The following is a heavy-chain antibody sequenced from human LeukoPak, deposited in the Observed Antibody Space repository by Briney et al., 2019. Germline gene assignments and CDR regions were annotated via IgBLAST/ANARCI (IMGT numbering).Heavy chain of an antibody. CDR3: ARDQDHIAVAGIDY. J-gene: IGHJ4*02. Sequence: SVKVSCKASGGTFSSYALSWVRQAPGQGLEWMGRIIPILGIANYAQKFQGRVTITADKSTSTAYMELSSLRSEDTAVYYCARDQDHIAVAGIDYWGQGTLVTVSS. CDR2: IIPILGIA. CDR1: GGTFSSYA. D-gene: IGHD6-19*01. V-gene: IGHV1-69*04.